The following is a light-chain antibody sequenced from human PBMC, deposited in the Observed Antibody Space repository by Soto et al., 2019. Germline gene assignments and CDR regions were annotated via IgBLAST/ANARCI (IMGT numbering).Light chain of an antibody. CDR1: QTISNY. Sequence: DIQMTQSPSSLSAFVGDRVTITCRASQTISNYLNWYQKKPGKAPNLLIYDASRLQSGVPSRFSGSGGGTDFTLSISSVQPEDFATYFCQQSYMDPITFGQGTRLEIK. CDR2: DAS. J-gene: IGKJ5*01. CDR3: QQSYMDPIT. V-gene: IGKV1-39*01.